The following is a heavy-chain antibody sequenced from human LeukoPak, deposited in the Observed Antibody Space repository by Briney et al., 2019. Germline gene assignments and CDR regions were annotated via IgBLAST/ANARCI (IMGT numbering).Heavy chain of an antibody. CDR1: GFTFSAYA. CDR3: ARGGTRALTFDY. V-gene: IGHV3-30-3*01. J-gene: IGHJ4*02. D-gene: IGHD3-16*01. Sequence: GRSLRLSCAASGFTFSAYAMHWVRQAPGKGLEWVALISYDGSNKYYADSVKGRFTISRDNSKNTLYLQMNSLRAEDTAMYYCARGGTRALTFDYWGQGTLVTVSS. CDR2: ISYDGSNK.